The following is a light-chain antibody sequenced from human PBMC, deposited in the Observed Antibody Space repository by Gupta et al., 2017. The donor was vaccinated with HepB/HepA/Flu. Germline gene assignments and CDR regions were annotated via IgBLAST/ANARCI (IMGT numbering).Light chain of an antibody. J-gene: IGLJ2*01. CDR1: SSNIGKNF. Sequence: QPALTQSPSVSAAPGRKVTISCSGSSSNIGKNFLSWYQKLPGTAPKLLSYDNKKRRSGMPDRFSCANSGTSATLSITRLQTGDEADYYCGTWDTGLSAVALFGGGTKLSVL. CDR2: DNK. V-gene: IGLV1-51*01. CDR3: GTWDTGLSAVAL.